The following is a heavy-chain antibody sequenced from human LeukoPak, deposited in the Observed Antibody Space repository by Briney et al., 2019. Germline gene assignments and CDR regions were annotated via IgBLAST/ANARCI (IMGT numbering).Heavy chain of an antibody. CDR1: GFSVRTTF. CDR2: IYTGGGT. Sequence: GGSLRLSCAVSGFSVRTTFMSWVRQAPGKGLEWVSVIYTGGGTDHADSVKGRFTISRDNSKNTLSLQMNSLRADDTAIYYCTRSGYRHPYHFESWGQGTLVIVSS. J-gene: IGHJ4*02. V-gene: IGHV3-53*01. D-gene: IGHD3-22*01. CDR3: TRSGYRHPYHFES.